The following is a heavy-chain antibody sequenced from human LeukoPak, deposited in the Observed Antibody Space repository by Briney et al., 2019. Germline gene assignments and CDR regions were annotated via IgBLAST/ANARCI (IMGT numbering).Heavy chain of an antibody. CDR1: GYTFTSYG. Sequence: ASVKVSCKASGYTFTSYGISWVRQAPGQGLEWMGWISAYNGNTNYAQKLQGRVTMTTDTSTSTAYMELRSLRSDDTAVYYCARLPDSSSWFPYFDYWGQGTLVTVSS. D-gene: IGHD6-13*01. CDR2: ISAYNGNT. V-gene: IGHV1-18*01. J-gene: IGHJ4*02. CDR3: ARLPDSSSWFPYFDY.